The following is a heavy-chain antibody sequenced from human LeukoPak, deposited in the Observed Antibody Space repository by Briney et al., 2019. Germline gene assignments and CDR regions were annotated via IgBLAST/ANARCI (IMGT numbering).Heavy chain of an antibody. V-gene: IGHV3-74*01. Sequence: PGGSLRLSCEASGFTFSSYWMHWVRQAPGKGLVWVSRINSDGGSTAYADSVKGRFTISRDNAKNTLYLQTNSLRAEDTAVYYCARGCSSTSCSGDYWGQGTLVAVSS. D-gene: IGHD2-2*01. CDR3: ARGCSSTSCSGDY. J-gene: IGHJ4*02. CDR1: GFTFSSYW. CDR2: INSDGGST.